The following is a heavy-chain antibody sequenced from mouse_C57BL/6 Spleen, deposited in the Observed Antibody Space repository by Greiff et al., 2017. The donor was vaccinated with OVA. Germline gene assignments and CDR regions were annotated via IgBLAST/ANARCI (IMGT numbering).Heavy chain of an antibody. CDR3: ARQLRLRNPMDY. CDR1: GYTFTSYW. D-gene: IGHD3-2*02. Sequence: VQLQQPGAELVRPGTSVKLSCKASGYTFTSYWMHWVKQRPGQGLEWIGVIDPSDSYTNYNQKFKGKATLTVDTSSSTAYMQLSSLTSEDSAVYYCARQLRLRNPMDYWGQGTSVTVSS. V-gene: IGHV1-59*01. CDR2: IDPSDSYT. J-gene: IGHJ4*01.